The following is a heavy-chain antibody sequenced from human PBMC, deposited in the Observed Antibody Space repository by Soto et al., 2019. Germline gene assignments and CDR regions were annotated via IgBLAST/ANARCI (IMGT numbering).Heavy chain of an antibody. D-gene: IGHD3-22*01. CDR2: VRTKAYGGTP. CDR1: GFTFGDYG. V-gene: IGHV3-49*04. CDR3: IKTAPANYYDSSGHLSVYWYFDL. J-gene: IGHJ2*01. Sequence: EVQLVESGGGLVQPGRSLRLSCTTSGFTFGDYGMSWVRQAPGKGLEWVAFVRTKAYGGTPEYAASVKGRFTILRDDSKSIAYLQMISLKTEDTAVYYCIKTAPANYYDSSGHLSVYWYFDLWGRGTLVTVSS.